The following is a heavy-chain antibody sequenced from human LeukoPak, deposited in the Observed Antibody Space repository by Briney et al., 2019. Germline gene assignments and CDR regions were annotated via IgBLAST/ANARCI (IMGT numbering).Heavy chain of an antibody. CDR3: AKERDYGPADY. V-gene: IGHV3-30-3*01. CDR1: GFTFSSYA. D-gene: IGHD4/OR15-4a*01. J-gene: IGHJ4*02. Sequence: PGRSLRLSCAASGFTFSSYAMHWVRQAPGKGLEWVAVISYDGSNKYYADPVKGRFTVSRDNSKNTLFLQMNSLRAEDTAIYYCAKERDYGPADYWGQGTLVTVSS. CDR2: ISYDGSNK.